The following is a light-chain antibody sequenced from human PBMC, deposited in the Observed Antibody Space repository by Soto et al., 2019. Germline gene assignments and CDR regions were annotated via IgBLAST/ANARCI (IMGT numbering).Light chain of an antibody. J-gene: IGKJ4*01. V-gene: IGKV2-40*01. Sequence: DIVMTQTPLSLPVTPGEPASISCRSSQSLLDSDDGNTYLDWYLQKPGQSPQLLIYTVSYRASGVPDRFSGSGSGTDFTLKISRVDAEDVGVYYCMQRIEFPLNFGGGTKV. CDR1: QSLLDSDDGNTY. CDR2: TVS. CDR3: MQRIEFPLN.